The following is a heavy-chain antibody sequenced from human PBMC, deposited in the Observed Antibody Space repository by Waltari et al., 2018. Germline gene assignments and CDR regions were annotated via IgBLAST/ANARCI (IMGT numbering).Heavy chain of an antibody. CDR1: GYTLTAYY. V-gene: IGHV1-2*06. Sequence: QVQLVQSGAEVKKPGASVKVSCKASGYTLTAYYMPWVRQAPGQGLEWMGRRNPNSGGTNYEQKFQGRVTMTRDTSISTAYMELSRLRSDDTAVYYCARAYCTNGVCYQNYWGQGTLVTVSS. CDR2: RNPNSGGT. CDR3: ARAYCTNGVCYQNY. J-gene: IGHJ4*02. D-gene: IGHD2-8*01.